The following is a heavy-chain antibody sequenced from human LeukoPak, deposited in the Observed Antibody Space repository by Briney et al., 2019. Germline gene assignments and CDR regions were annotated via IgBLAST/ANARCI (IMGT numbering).Heavy chain of an antibody. CDR2: IYYTGTT. Sequence: SETLSLTCTVSGGSVNDYYWTWIRQPPGMGLEWMGNIYYTGTTTYSPNLKSRVTISIDTSKNQFSLKLTAVTAADTAMYYCVRTSRHYYTSGSKLTPWPAEMDVWGQGTTVTVSS. J-gene: IGHJ6*02. CDR3: VRTSRHYYTSGSKLTPWPAEMDV. CDR1: GGSVNDYY. D-gene: IGHD3-10*01. V-gene: IGHV4-59*02.